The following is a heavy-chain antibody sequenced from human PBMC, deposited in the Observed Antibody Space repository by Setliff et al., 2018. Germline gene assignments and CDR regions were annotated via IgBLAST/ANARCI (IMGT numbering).Heavy chain of an antibody. J-gene: IGHJ6*03. CDR1: GFTFSSYW. Sequence: PGGSLRLSCAASGFTFSSYWMSWVRQAPGKGLEWVANINQDGSEKYYVDSVRGRFTISRDNAKNSLYLHMNSLRADDAAVYFCARDSSGSYYNVYYYYYYYMDVWGKGTTVTVSS. CDR2: INQDGSEK. CDR3: ARDSSGSYYNVYYYYYYYMDV. D-gene: IGHD3-10*01. V-gene: IGHV3-7*01.